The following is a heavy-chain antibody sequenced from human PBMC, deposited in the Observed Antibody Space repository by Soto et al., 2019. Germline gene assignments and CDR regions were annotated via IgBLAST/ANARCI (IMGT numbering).Heavy chain of an antibody. J-gene: IGHJ6*02. V-gene: IGHV4-34*01. Sequence: SETLSLTCAVYGGSFSGYYWSWIRQPPGKGLEWIGEINHSGSTNYNPSLKSRVTISVDTSKNQFSLKLSSVTAADMAVYYCARLFTNPVWGQGTTVTVSS. CDR1: GGSFSGYY. CDR2: INHSGST. CDR3: ARLFTNPV. D-gene: IGHD3-3*01.